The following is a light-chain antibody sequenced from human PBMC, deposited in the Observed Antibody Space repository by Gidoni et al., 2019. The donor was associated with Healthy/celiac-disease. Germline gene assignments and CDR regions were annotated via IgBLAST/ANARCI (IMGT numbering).Light chain of an antibody. CDR2: GAS. CDR1: QSVYSNY. V-gene: IGKV3-20*01. Sequence: EIVLTQSPGTLSLSPGDGATLSCRASQSVYSNYLAWYQQRPGQSPRLLIYGASNRATGIPERFSGSGSGTDFTLSISRLEPEDFGVYYCQQYGGSPAAYTFGQGTKLEIK. J-gene: IGKJ2*01. CDR3: QQYGGSPAAYT.